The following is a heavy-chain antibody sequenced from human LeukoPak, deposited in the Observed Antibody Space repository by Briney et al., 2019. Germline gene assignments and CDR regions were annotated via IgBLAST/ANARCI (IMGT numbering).Heavy chain of an antibody. D-gene: IGHD5-18*01. CDR1: GGSISSFY. V-gene: IGHV4-59*08. CDR3: ARMLEVDTAVVDW. J-gene: IGHJ4*02. CDR2: ISHTGST. Sequence: SETLSLTCTVSGGSISSFYWSWIRQPPGKGPEWIGYISHTGSTNYSPSLKSRVTISIDTSKNQFSLSLNSVTAADTAVYYCARMLEVDTAVVDWWGQGTLVTVSS.